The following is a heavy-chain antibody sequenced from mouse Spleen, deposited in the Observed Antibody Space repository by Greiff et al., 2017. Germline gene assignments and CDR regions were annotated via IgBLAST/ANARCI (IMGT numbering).Heavy chain of an antibody. J-gene: IGHJ2*01. CDR1: GYSITSGYY. V-gene: IGHV3-6*01. CDR3: ARAWGGQYYFDY. CDR2: ISYDGSN. Sequence: ESGPGLVKPSQSLSLTCSVTGYSITSGYYWNWIRQFPGNKLEWMGYISYDGSNNYNPSLKNRISITRDTSKNQFFLKLNSVTTEDTATYYCARAWGGQYYFDYWGQGTTLTVSS. D-gene: IGHD6-1*01.